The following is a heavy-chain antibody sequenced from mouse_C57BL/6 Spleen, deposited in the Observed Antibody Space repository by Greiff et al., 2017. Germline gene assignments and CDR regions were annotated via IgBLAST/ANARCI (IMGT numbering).Heavy chain of an antibody. D-gene: IGHD4-1*01. CDR3: ARSWDVAWFAY. V-gene: IGHV1-26*01. CDR2: INPNNGGT. J-gene: IGHJ3*01. CDR1: GYTFTDYY. Sequence: EVQLQQSGPELVKPGASVKISCKASGYTFTDYYMNWVKQSHGKSREWIGDINPNNGGTSYNQKFKGKATLTVDKSSSTAYMELRSLTSEDSAVYYCARSWDVAWFAYWGQGTLVTVSA.